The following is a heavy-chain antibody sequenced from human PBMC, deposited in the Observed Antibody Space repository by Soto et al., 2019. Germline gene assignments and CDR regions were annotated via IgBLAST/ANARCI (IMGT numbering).Heavy chain of an antibody. Sequence: SVKVSCKASRGTFSSYTISWVRQAPGQGLEWMGRIIPILGIANYAQKFQGRVTITADKSTSTAYMELSSLRSEDTAVYYCAAGLFGGYTFDYWGQGTLVTVSS. J-gene: IGHJ4*02. CDR1: RGTFSSYT. CDR3: AAGLFGGYTFDY. D-gene: IGHD5-12*01. V-gene: IGHV1-69*02. CDR2: IIPILGIA.